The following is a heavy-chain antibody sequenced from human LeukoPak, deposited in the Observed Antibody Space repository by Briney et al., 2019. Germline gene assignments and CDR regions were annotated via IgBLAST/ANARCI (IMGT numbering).Heavy chain of an antibody. CDR1: GFTVSLYY. J-gene: IGHJ3*02. CDR2: IYSGGPT. D-gene: IGHD2-8*02. CDR3: ARGWVVATGGFDT. V-gene: IGHV3-53*01. Sequence: PGGSLRLSCAASGFTVSLYYMTWVRQAPGKGLEWVSVIYSGGPTYYADSVKGRFTISRDNSKNTVYLQMNSLRGEDTAVYFWARGWVVATGGFDTWGQGTMVTVSS.